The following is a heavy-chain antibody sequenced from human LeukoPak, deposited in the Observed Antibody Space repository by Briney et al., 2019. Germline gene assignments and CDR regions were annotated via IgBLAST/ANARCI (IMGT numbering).Heavy chain of an antibody. CDR2: ISYDGSNK. Sequence: GGSLRLSCAASGFTFSSYAMHWVRQAPGKGLEWVAVISYDGSNKYYADSVKGRFTISRDNSKNTLYLQMNSLRAEDTAVYYCARGPGLVVVVGSDFWGQGTLVTVSS. V-gene: IGHV3-30-3*01. CDR1: GFTFSSYA. J-gene: IGHJ4*02. CDR3: ARGPGLVVVVGSDF. D-gene: IGHD2-15*01.